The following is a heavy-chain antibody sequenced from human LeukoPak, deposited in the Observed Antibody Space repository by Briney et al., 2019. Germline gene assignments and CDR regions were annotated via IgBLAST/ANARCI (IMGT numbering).Heavy chain of an antibody. CDR1: GGSFSGYY. Sequence: SETLSLTCAVYGGSFSGYYRSWIRQPPGKGLEWIGEINHSGSTNYNPSLKSRVTISVDTSKKQFSLKLSSVTAADTAVYYCARYLAVGGNLGYFDYWGQGTLVTVSS. CDR3: ARYLAVGGNLGYFDY. D-gene: IGHD6-13*01. J-gene: IGHJ4*02. V-gene: IGHV4-34*01. CDR2: INHSGST.